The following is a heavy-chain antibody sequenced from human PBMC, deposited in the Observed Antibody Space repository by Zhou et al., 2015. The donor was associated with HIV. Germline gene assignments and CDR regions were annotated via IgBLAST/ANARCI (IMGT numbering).Heavy chain of an antibody. J-gene: IGHJ3*02. CDR1: GGTFNTYE. CDR2: IIPIFGTP. V-gene: IGHV1-69*06. Sequence: QVQLVQSGAEVRKPGSSVNVSCKASGGTFNTYEVSWVRQAPGQGLEWMGGIIPIFGTPNYAPRFRGRVTITADKSTRTVYMELSGLRFEDTAVYYCARGGSSGYYPHGAFDIWGQGTMVTVSS. CDR3: ARGGSSGYYPHGAFDI. D-gene: IGHD3-22*01.